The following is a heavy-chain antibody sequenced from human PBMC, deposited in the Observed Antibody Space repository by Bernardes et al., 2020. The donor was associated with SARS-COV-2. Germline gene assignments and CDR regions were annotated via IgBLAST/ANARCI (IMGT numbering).Heavy chain of an antibody. CDR3: AKCSSTCQQGHGMDV. V-gene: IGHV3-23*01. Sequence: GGALRLPCAGARFTVSTHSMSWVRPAPGEGREWVPANRGRGFNTHYADSVKGRFTISRDNSKNTLYLQMNSLRAEDTAIYYCAKCSSTCQQGHGMDVWGQGTTVTVSS. CDR2: NRGRGFNT. J-gene: IGHJ6*02. CDR1: RFTVSTHS. D-gene: IGHD2-2*01.